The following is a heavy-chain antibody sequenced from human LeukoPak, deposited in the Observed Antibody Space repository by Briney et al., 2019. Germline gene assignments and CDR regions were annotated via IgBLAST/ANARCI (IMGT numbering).Heavy chain of an antibody. CDR2: IYYSGST. V-gene: IGHV4-39*01. D-gene: IGHD1-14*01. CDR1: GGSISSSSYY. Sequence: NPSETLSLTCTVSGGSISSSSYYWGWIRQPPGKGLEWIGSIYYSGSTYYNPSLKSRVTISVDTSKNQSSLKLSSVTAADTAVYYCARPYAGNFLVYGYWGQGTLVTVSS. CDR3: ARPYAGNFLVYGY. J-gene: IGHJ4*02.